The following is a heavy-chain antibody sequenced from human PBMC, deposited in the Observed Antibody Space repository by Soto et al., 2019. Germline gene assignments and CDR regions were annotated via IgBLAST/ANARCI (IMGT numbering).Heavy chain of an antibody. Sequence: QVQMVESGGGVVQPGTSLRLSCATSGFTFSTSGMHWVRQAPGKGLEWVAMISHDGSVTYYTDSVQGRFTISRDTPKNTLYLLMKSLRDEDTAIYYCAKDWGSSGGYSWFDPWGQGTRVTVS. J-gene: IGHJ5*02. D-gene: IGHD6-25*01. CDR1: GFTFSTSG. CDR2: ISHDGSVT. V-gene: IGHV3-30*18. CDR3: AKDWGSSGGYSWFDP.